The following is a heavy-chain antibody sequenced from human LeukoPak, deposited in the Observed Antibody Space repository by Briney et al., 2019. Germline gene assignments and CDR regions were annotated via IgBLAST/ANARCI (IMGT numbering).Heavy chain of an antibody. CDR3: ARVGLECQLLFFQESWFDP. V-gene: IGHV1-8*03. J-gene: IGHJ5*02. CDR1: GYTFTSYD. CDR2: MNPNSGNT. Sequence: GSSVKVSCKASGYTFTSYDINWVRQATGQGLEWMGWMNPNSGNTGYAQKFQGRVTITRNTSISTAYMELSSLRSEDTAVYYCARVGLECQLLFFQESWFDPWGQGTLVTVSS. D-gene: IGHD2-2*01.